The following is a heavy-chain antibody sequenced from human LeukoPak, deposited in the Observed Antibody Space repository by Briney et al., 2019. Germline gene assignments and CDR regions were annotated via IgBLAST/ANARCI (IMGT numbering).Heavy chain of an antibody. CDR2: ISYDGSNK. Sequence: GGSLRLSCAASGFTFSSYGMHWVRQAPGKGLEWVAVISYDGSNKYYADSVKGRFTISRDNSKSTLYLQMNSLRAEDTAVYYCAKALYDSSGYDAFDIWGQGTMVTVSS. J-gene: IGHJ3*02. CDR1: GFTFSSYG. D-gene: IGHD3-22*01. V-gene: IGHV3-30*18. CDR3: AKALYDSSGYDAFDI.